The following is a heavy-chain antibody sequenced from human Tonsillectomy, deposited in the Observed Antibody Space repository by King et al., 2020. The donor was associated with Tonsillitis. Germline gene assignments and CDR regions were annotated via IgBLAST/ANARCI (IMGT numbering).Heavy chain of an antibody. Sequence: VTLKESGPALVKPTQTLTLTCTFSGFSLSTSALCVSWIRQPPGKALEWLALIDWGDDKYYNTSLNTSLTISKDTSKNQVVLTMTNIEPEDTATYYCARISNDFWSGYADYWGQGTLVTVSS. J-gene: IGHJ4*02. CDR1: GFSLSTSALC. D-gene: IGHD3-3*01. V-gene: IGHV2-70*01. CDR3: ARISNDFWSGYADY. CDR2: IDWGDDK.